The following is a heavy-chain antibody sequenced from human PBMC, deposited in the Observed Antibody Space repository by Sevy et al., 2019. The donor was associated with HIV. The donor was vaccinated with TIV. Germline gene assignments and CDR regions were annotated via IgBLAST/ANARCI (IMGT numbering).Heavy chain of an antibody. D-gene: IGHD5-12*01. CDR2: ISSSGSNI. V-gene: IGHV3-48*03. CDR3: AREGGYTDQGMDV. Sequence: GGSLRLSCAASGFTFSSYDMNWVRQAPGKGVEWVSYISSSGSNIYYADSVKGRFTISRDKAKNSLYVQMNSLRAEDTAVYYCAREGGYTDQGMDVWGQGTTVTVSS. CDR1: GFTFSSYD. J-gene: IGHJ6*02.